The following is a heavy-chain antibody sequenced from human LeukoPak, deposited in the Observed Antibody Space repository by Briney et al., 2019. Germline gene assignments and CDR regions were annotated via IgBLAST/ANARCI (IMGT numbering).Heavy chain of an antibody. CDR3: ASKWYCGGDCYYQIDY. D-gene: IGHD2-21*02. J-gene: IGHJ4*02. Sequence: ASVKVSCKASGYTFTSYDINWVRQATGQGLEWMGWMNPNSGNTGYAQKFQGRVTITRNTSISTAYMELSSLRSEDTAVYYCASKWYCGGDCYYQIDYWGQGTLVTVSS. CDR2: MNPNSGNT. CDR1: GYTFTSYD. V-gene: IGHV1-8*03.